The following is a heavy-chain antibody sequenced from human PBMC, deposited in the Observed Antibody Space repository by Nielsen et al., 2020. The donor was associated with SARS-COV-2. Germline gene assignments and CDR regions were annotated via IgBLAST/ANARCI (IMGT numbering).Heavy chain of an antibody. D-gene: IGHD3-16*01. J-gene: IGHJ2*01. CDR2: ISYDGSNK. Sequence: GESLKISCAASGFTFSSYAMHWVRQAPGKGLEWVAVISYDGSNKYYADSVKGRFTISRDNAKNSMDLQMDSLRVDDTAVYFCARDQDGGEFTSNWYFDLWGRGTPVTVSS. V-gene: IGHV3-30*14. CDR1: GFTFSSYA. CDR3: ARDQDGGEFTSNWYFDL.